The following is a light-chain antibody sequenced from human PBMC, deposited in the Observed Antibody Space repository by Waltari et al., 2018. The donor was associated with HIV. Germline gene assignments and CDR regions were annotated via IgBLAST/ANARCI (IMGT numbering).Light chain of an antibody. Sequence: SYELTQPLSVSVALGQTATITCGGSNIGTKNVHWYQQKPGQAPVLVIYRDFNRPSGIPERFSGSNSGNTATLTISRAQAGDEADFDCQVWDDTTAVFGGGTKLTVL. J-gene: IGLJ3*02. CDR2: RDF. V-gene: IGLV3-9*01. CDR3: QVWDDTTAV. CDR1: NIGTKN.